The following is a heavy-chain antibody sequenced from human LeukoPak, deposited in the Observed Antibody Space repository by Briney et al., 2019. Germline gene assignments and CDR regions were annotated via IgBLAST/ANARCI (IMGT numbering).Heavy chain of an antibody. D-gene: IGHD3-10*01. J-gene: IGHJ1*01. CDR3: ARGRGRSAFQH. V-gene: IGHV4-34*01. CDR2: INHSGST. Sequence: SETLSLTCAVYGGSFSGYYWSWIRQPPGKGLEWIGEINHSGSTNYNPSLKSRVTISVDTSKNQFTLKLSSVTAADTAVYYCARGRGRSAFQHWGQGTLVTVSS. CDR1: GGSFSGYY.